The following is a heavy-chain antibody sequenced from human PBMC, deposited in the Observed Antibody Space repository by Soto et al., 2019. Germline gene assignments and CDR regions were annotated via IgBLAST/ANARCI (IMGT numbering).Heavy chain of an antibody. Sequence: LSLACTVSGGSISGGDYYWSWIRQPPGKGLEWIGYIYYSGSTYYNPSLKSRVTISVDTSKNQFSLKLSSVTAADTAVYYCARDRSCGYRYGYXDYSAQRTPVPVSS. CDR1: GGSISGGDYY. CDR2: IYYSGST. V-gene: IGHV4-30-4*01. CDR3: ARDRSCGYRYGYXDY. J-gene: IGHJ4*02. D-gene: IGHD5-18*01.